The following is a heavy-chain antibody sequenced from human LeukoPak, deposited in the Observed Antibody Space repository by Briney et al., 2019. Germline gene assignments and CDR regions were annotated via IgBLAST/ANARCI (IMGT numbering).Heavy chain of an antibody. CDR2: IYPGDSDT. D-gene: IGHD3-22*01. J-gene: IGHJ4*02. CDR1: GYSFTSYW. V-gene: IGHV5-51*01. Sequence: GESLKISCKGSGYSFTSYWIGWVRQMPGKGLEWMGIIYPGDSDTRYSPSFQGQVTISADKSISTAYLQWSSLKASDTAMYYCASGEDNYYDSSGLDYWGQGTLVTVSS. CDR3: ASGEDNYYDSSGLDY.